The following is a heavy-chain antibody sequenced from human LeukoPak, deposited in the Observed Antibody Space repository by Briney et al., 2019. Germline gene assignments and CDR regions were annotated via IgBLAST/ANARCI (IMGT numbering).Heavy chain of an antibody. D-gene: IGHD6-13*01. Sequence: GGSLRLSCAASGFTFSSYAMHWVRQAPGKGLEWVAVISYDGSNKYYADSVKGRFTISRDNAKNSLYLQMNSLRAEDTAVYYCGRGGKVEQLVLARWGQGSLVTVSS. CDR1: GFTFSSYA. J-gene: IGHJ4*02. V-gene: IGHV3-30*04. CDR2: ISYDGSNK. CDR3: GRGGKVEQLVLAR.